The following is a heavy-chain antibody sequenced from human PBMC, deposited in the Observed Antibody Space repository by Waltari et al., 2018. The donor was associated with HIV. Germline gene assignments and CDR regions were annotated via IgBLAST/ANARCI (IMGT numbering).Heavy chain of an antibody. V-gene: IGHV6-1*01. Sequence: QVQLLQSGPGLIKSSETLSRTCAISGDSVSRDSAGWPWVRHSTSRGLEWLGRIYHRSSYYNDYAHSLRGRIDTNVDSSHNRVTLVLNSVTPEDTAVYYCARDSYGFDYWGQGSLVTV. CDR1: GDSVSRDSAG. CDR3: ARDSYGFDY. J-gene: IGHJ4*02. D-gene: IGHD3-16*01. CDR2: IYHRSSYYN.